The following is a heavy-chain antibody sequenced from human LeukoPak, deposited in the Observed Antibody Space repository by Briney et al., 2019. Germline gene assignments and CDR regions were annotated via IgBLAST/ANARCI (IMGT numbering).Heavy chain of an antibody. J-gene: IGHJ6*03. D-gene: IGHD6-19*01. CDR3: ARVGIAVAGYYYYYYMDV. CDR1: GFTFSSYE. Sequence: PGGSLRLSCAASGFTFSSYEMNWVRQAPGKGLEWVSYISSSGSTIYYADSVKGRFTISRDNAKNSLYLQMNSLRAEDTAVYYCARVGIAVAGYYYYYYMDVWGKGTTVTVSS. V-gene: IGHV3-48*03. CDR2: ISSSGSTI.